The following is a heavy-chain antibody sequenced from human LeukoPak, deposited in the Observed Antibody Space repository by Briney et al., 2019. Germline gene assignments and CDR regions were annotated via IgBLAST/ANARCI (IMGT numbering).Heavy chain of an antibody. CDR1: GFTFSNYA. D-gene: IGHD2-2*01. V-gene: IGHV4-34*01. CDR2: INHSGST. J-gene: IGHJ2*01. Sequence: GSLRLSCAASGFTFSNYAMSWVRQPPGKGLEWIGEINHSGSTNYNPSLKSRVTISVDTSKNQFSLKLSSVTAADTAVYYCARGRGVVPAAITIWYFDLWGRGTLVTVSS. CDR3: ARGRGVVPAAITIWYFDL.